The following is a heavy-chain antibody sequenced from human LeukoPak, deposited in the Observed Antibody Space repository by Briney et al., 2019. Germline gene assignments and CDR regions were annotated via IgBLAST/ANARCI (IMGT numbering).Heavy chain of an antibody. V-gene: IGHV1-69*13. CDR1: GGTFSSYA. D-gene: IGHD7-27*01. CDR3: ASPPLTGDAFDI. Sequence: SVTVSCTASGGTFSSYAISWVRQAPGQGLEWMGGIIPIFGTANYAQKFQGRVTITADESTSTAYMELSSLRSEDTAVYYCASPPLTGDAFDIWGQGTMVTVSS. J-gene: IGHJ3*02. CDR2: IIPIFGTA.